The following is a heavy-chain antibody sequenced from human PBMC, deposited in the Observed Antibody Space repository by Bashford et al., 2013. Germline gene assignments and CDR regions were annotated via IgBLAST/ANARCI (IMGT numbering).Heavy chain of an antibody. CDR1: GGSFSGYY. J-gene: IGHJ5*02. V-gene: IGHV4-34*01. CDR2: INHSGST. D-gene: IGHD2-15*01. CDR3: ARAGRRGVVVAARWFDP. Sequence: ETLSLTCAVYGGSFSGYYWSWIRQPPGKGLEWIGEINHSGSTNYNPSLKSRVTISVDTSKNQFSLKLSSVTAADTAVYYCARAGRRGVVVAARWFDPWGQGTLVTVSS.